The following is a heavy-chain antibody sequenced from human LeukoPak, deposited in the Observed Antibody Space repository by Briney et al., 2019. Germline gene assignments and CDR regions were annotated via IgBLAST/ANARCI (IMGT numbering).Heavy chain of an antibody. J-gene: IGHJ4*02. CDR1: GGSISSYY. CDR3: ARGQPTYYYDSSGYYKRGYFDY. V-gene: IGHV4-4*09. Sequence: SETLSLTCTVSGGSISSYYWSWIRQPPGKGLEWIGYIYTSGSTNYNPSLKSRVTISVDTSKNQFSLKLSSVTAADTAVYYCARGQPTYYYDSSGYYKRGYFDYWGQGTLVTVSS. D-gene: IGHD3-22*01. CDR2: IYTSGST.